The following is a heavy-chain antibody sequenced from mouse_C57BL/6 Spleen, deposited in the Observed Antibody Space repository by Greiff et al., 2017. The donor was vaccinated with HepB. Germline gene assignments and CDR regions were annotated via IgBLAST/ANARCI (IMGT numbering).Heavy chain of an antibody. Sequence: QVQLKESGPELVKPGASVKISCKASGYAFSSSWMNWVKQRPGKGLEWIGRIYPGDGDTNYNGKFKGKATLTADKSSSTAYMQLSSLTSEDSAVYFCARSHEAGSYDAMDYWGQGTSVTVSS. CDR2: IYPGDGDT. CDR3: ARSHEAGSYDAMDY. V-gene: IGHV1-82*01. CDR1: GYAFSSSW. D-gene: IGHD3-1*01. J-gene: IGHJ4*01.